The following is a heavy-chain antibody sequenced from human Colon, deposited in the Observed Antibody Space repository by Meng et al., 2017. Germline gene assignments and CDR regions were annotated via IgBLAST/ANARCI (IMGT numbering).Heavy chain of an antibody. V-gene: IGHV5-51*01. D-gene: IGHD6-6*01. CDR2: IYPGDSDT. CDR1: GFAVSW. J-gene: IGHJ4*02. CDR3: AEVARFSSVGRIGTHYFDS. Sequence: KVSCQGSGFAVSWFGWVRQKPGKGLEWTGIIYPGDSDTIYSPSFQGHVTMSVDKSINTAYLQWDSLKVSDTAMYSCAEVARFSSVGRIGTHYFDSWGQGTLVTVSS.